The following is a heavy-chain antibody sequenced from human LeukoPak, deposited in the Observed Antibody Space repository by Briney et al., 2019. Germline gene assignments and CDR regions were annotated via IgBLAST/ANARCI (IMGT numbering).Heavy chain of an antibody. CDR2: VYYSGST. CDR1: GGYVSSSSYY. Sequence: PSETLSLTCTVSGGYVSSSSYYWAWIRQPPGKGLEWIGSVYYSGSTYYNPSLKSRVTISVDTSKNQFSLKLTSVTAADPAVYYLAGTLPVAGTMGDFDYWGQGTLVTVSS. D-gene: IGHD6-19*01. J-gene: IGHJ4*02. CDR3: AGTLPVAGTMGDFDY. V-gene: IGHV4-39*01.